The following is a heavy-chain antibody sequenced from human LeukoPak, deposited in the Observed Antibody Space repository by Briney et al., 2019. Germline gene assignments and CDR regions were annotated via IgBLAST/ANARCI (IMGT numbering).Heavy chain of an antibody. D-gene: IGHD3-16*01. Sequence: GGSLRLSCAASGFTFDDYAMHWVRQAPGKGLEWVSGISWNSRNVGYVDSVKGRFTISRDNAKNSLYLQMNSLRAEDTASYYCAKAHSSFVGEDAFDIWGQGTMVTVSS. CDR2: ISWNSRNV. CDR1: GFTFDDYA. CDR3: AKAHSSFVGEDAFDI. J-gene: IGHJ3*02. V-gene: IGHV3-9*01.